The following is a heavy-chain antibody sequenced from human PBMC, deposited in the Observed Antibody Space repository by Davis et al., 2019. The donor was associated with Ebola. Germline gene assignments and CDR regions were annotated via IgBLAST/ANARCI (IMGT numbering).Heavy chain of an antibody. D-gene: IGHD3-3*01. CDR2: ISGSGGST. CDR3: TTEGGKYYDSWSGYPETDYFDY. J-gene: IGHJ4*02. Sequence: GGSLRLSCAASGFTFSSYATSWVRQAPGKGLEWVSGISGSGGSTYYADSVKGRFTISRDNSKNTLYLQMNSLRAEDTAVYYCTTEGGKYYDSWSGYPETDYFDYWGQGALVTVSS. CDR1: GFTFSSYA. V-gene: IGHV3-23*01.